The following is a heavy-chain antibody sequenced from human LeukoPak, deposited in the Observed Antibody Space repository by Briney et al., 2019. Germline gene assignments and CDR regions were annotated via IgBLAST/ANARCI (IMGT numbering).Heavy chain of an antibody. Sequence: PSETLSLTCAVYGGSFSGYYWSWIRQPPGKGLEWIGEINHSGSTNYNPSLKSRVTISVDTSKNQFSLKLSSVTAEDTAVYYCARDSEGYYDFWSGYYSFFDYWGQGTLVTVSS. V-gene: IGHV4-34*01. CDR3: ARDSEGYYDFWSGYYSFFDY. D-gene: IGHD3-3*01. J-gene: IGHJ4*02. CDR2: INHSGST. CDR1: GGSFSGYY.